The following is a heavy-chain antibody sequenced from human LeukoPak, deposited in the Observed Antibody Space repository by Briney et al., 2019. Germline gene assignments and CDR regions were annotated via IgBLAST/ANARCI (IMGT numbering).Heavy chain of an antibody. Sequence: GGSLRLSCAASGFTFSSYAMHWVRQAPGKGLEWVAVISYDGSNKYYADSVKGRFTISRDNSKNTLYLQMNSLRAEDTAVYYCAREVRGSLGMDVWGQGTTVTVSS. CDR2: ISYDGSNK. J-gene: IGHJ6*02. V-gene: IGHV3-30-3*01. CDR3: AREVRGSLGMDV. D-gene: IGHD2-2*01. CDR1: GFTFSSYA.